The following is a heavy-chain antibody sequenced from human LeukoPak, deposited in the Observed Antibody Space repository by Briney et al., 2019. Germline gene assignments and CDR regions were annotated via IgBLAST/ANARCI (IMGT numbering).Heavy chain of an antibody. D-gene: IGHD6-13*01. V-gene: IGHV1-8*01. J-gene: IGHJ4*02. CDR3: ARTLVRYSSSPGY. CDR1: GYTFTTYD. Sequence: ASVKVSCKASGYTFTTYDINWVRQATGQRLEWMGWMNPNSGNTGYAQKFQGRVTMTRNTSISTAYMELSSLRSEDTAVYYCARTLVRYSSSPGYWGRGTLVTVSS. CDR2: MNPNSGNT.